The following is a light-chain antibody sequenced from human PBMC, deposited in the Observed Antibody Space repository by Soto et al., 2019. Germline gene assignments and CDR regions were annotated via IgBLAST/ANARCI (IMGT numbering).Light chain of an antibody. V-gene: IGKV3D-20*02. CDR3: QQRSNWPPIT. J-gene: IGKJ5*01. Sequence: IMLKNSPATLSLYKGEIAALSCWAIQSVSSNYLAWYQHKPGQAPRLLLYGASSRAPGIPDTFSGSGSGTAFTLTISSLEPEDFAVYYCQQRSNWPPITFGQGGLLEIK. CDR2: GAS. CDR1: QSVSSNY.